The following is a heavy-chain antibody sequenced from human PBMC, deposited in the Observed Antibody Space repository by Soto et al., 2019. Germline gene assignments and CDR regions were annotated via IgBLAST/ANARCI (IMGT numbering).Heavy chain of an antibody. D-gene: IGHD3-22*01. V-gene: IGHV1-18*01. J-gene: IGHJ2*01. CDR2: INTNNDDT. Sequence: ASVKVSCKTSGYTFTTYGISWVRQAPGQGLEWMGWINTNNDDTNYAQKFQGRVTMTTDTSANTAYMELRSLGSDDTAVYYCARGYYYDSSGYSDWYFDLWGRGTLVTVS. CDR1: GYTFTTYG. CDR3: ARGYYYDSSGYSDWYFDL.